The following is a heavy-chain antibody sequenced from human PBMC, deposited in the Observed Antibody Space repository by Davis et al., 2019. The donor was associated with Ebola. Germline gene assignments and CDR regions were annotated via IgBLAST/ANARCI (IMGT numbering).Heavy chain of an antibody. V-gene: IGHV3-9*01. CDR3: ARDQPFVAVANY. J-gene: IGHJ4*02. CDR2: ISWNSGSI. CDR1: GFTFDDYA. D-gene: IGHD6-19*01. Sequence: SLKISCAASGFTFDDYAMHWVRQAPGKGLEWVSGISWNSGSIGYADSVKGRFTISRDNAKNSLYLQMNSLRAEDTALYYCARDQPFVAVANYWGQGTLVTVSS.